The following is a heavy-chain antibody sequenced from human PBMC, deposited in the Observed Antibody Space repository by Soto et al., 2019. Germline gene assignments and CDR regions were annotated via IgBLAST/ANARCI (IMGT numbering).Heavy chain of an antibody. J-gene: IGHJ4*02. Sequence: QVQLQESGPGLVKPSQTLSLTCTVSGGSISSGGYYWSWIRQHPGKGLEWIGYIYYSGSTYYNPSLTSRVTIPVDTSKNQFSLKLSSVTAADTAVYYCARDRAGALYFDYWGQGTLVTVSS. D-gene: IGHD6-13*01. V-gene: IGHV4-31*03. CDR1: GGSISSGGYY. CDR3: ARDRAGALYFDY. CDR2: IYYSGST.